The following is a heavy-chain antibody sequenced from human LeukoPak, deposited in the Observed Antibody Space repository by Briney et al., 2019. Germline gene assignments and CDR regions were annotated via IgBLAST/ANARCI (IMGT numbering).Heavy chain of an antibody. J-gene: IGHJ4*02. D-gene: IGHD4-17*01. V-gene: IGHV3-23*01. CDR3: AKDYGDYAYYFHY. Sequence: PGRSLRPSCAASGLAFTDYAMNAVRRAPGKGLECVSVISGSGYSTYYADSVKGRFTISRDNSKNTLYLQTNSLRAEDTAVYYCAKDYGDYAYYFHYWGQGTLVTVSS. CDR1: GLAFTDYA. CDR2: ISGSGYST.